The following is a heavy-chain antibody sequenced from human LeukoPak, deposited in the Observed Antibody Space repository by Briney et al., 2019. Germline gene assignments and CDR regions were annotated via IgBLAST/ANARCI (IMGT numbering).Heavy chain of an antibody. CDR3: ARVVPAANYYYYYMDV. V-gene: IGHV1-69*05. CDR1: GGTFSSHA. CDR2: IIPIFGTA. D-gene: IGHD2-2*01. Sequence: ASVKVSCKASGGTFSSHAISWVRQAPGQGLEWMGGIIPIFGTANYAQKFQGRVTITTDESTSTAYMELSSLRSEDTAVYYCARVVPAANYYYYYMDVWGKGTTVTVSS. J-gene: IGHJ6*03.